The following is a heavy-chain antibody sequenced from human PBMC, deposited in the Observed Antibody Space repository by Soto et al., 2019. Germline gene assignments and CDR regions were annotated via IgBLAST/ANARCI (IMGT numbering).Heavy chain of an antibody. CDR2: IIPIFGTA. D-gene: IGHD4-4*01. CDR1: GGTFSSYA. V-gene: IGHV1-69*12. CDR3: EIGAVEMPTVRYFDL. Sequence: QVQLVQSGAEVKKPGSSVKVSCKASGGTFSSYAISWVRQAPGQGLEWMGGIIPIFGTANYAQKFQGRVTITADESTSKAYMELRSLRSEDTAVYYGEIGAVEMPTVRYFDLWGRGTLVTVS. J-gene: IGHJ2*01.